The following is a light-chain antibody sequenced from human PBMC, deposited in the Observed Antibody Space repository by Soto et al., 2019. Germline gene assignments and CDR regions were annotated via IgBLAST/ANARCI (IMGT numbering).Light chain of an antibody. J-gene: IGKJ4*01. CDR1: QSVSSSY. Sequence: EIVLTQSPGTLSLSPGERATLSCWASQSVSSSYLAWYQQKPGQAPRPLIYGASSRATGIPDRFSGSGSGTDFTLTISRLEPEDFAVYYCQHYGSSPLTFGGGTKVEIK. CDR3: QHYGSSPLT. CDR2: GAS. V-gene: IGKV3-20*01.